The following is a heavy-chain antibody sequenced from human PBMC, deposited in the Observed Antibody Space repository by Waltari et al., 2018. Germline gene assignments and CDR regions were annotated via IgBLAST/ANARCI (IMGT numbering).Heavy chain of an antibody. CDR3: ARYPAVVYAKVDP. CDR1: GAPISSSSYY. CDR2: WYYNGTT. Sequence: QLQLQESGPGLVKSSETLSLTCTVSGAPISSSSYYWGWLRQSPGKGLEWIGSWYYNGTTNYHPSFKGRVTISVDTSKKQCFLKLRSVTASETAMYYCARYPAVVYAKVDPWGQGTLVIVSS. D-gene: IGHD2-8*02. J-gene: IGHJ5*02. V-gene: IGHV4-39*01.